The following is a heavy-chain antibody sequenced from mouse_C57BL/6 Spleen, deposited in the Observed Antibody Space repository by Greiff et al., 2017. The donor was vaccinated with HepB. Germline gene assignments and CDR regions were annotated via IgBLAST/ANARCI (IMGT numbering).Heavy chain of an antibody. CDR2: IYPGDGDT. J-gene: IGHJ4*01. Sequence: QVQLQQSGPELVKPGASVKISCKASGYAFSSSWMNWVKQRPGKGLEWIGRIYPGDGDTNYNGSFKGKATLTADKSSSTAYMQLSSLTSEDSAVYFCADRMDYWGQGTSVTVSS. CDR1: GYAFSSSW. CDR3: ADRMDY. D-gene: IGHD3-3*01. V-gene: IGHV1-82*01.